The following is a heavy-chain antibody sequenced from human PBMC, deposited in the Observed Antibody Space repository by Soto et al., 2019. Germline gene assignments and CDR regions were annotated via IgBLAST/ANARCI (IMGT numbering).Heavy chain of an antibody. D-gene: IGHD6-6*01. J-gene: IGHJ6*04. Sequence: PGGSLRLSCAASGFTFSSYSMNWVGQAPGKGLEWVSYISRSSSTIYYADSVKGRFTISRDNAKNSLYLQMNSLRAEDTAVYYCASREDSSSSRPPDVWGKGTTVTVSS. CDR1: GFTFSSYS. V-gene: IGHV3-48*01. CDR2: ISRSSSTI. CDR3: ASREDSSSSRPPDV.